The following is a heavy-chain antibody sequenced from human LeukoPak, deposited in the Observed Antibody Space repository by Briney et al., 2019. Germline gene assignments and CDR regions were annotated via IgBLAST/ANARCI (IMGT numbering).Heavy chain of an antibody. Sequence: HPGRSLRLSCAASGFTFSSYAMHWVRQAPGKGLEWVANMRGDGSRLYYMDSVKGRFTISRDNAKNSLYLQMNSLRAEDTAVYYCARDLGGSGWYVYWGQGTLVTVSS. D-gene: IGHD6-19*01. J-gene: IGHJ4*02. V-gene: IGHV3-7*01. CDR3: ARDLGGSGWYVY. CDR2: MRGDGSRL. CDR1: GFTFSSYA.